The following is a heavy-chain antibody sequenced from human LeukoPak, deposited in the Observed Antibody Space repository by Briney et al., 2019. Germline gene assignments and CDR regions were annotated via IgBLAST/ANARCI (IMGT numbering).Heavy chain of an antibody. CDR2: IIPIFGTA. V-gene: IGHV1-69*13. CDR1: GYTFTTYA. J-gene: IGHJ5*02. Sequence: GASVKVSCKASGYTFTTYAMNWVRQAPGQGLEWMGGIIPIFGTANYAQKFQGRVTITADESTSTAYMELSSLRSEDTAVYYCARGGTIFGEAGPWGQGTLVTVSS. D-gene: IGHD3-3*01. CDR3: ARGGTIFGEAGP.